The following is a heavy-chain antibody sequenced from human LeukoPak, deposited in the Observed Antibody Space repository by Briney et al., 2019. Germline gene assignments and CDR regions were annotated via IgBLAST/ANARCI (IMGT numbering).Heavy chain of an antibody. CDR3: ARRWNYGRNYYIDV. D-gene: IGHD1-7*01. V-gene: IGHV4-34*01. CDR1: GGSFSNYY. J-gene: IGHJ6*03. Sequence: SETLSLTCAVYGGSFSNYYWSWIRQPPGKGLEWIGEINDSGRINYNPSLMSRVTVSVDTSKNQFSLRLTSVTATDTAVYYCARRWNYGRNYYIDVWGSGATVSVSS. CDR2: INDSGRI.